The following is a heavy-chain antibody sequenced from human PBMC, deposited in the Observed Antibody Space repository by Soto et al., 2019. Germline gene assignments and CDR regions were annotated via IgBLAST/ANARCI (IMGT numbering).Heavy chain of an antibody. CDR3: AIDRVLVLVAWIGYDMDV. D-gene: IGHD2-15*01. V-gene: IGHV3-72*01. Sequence: EVQLVESGGGLVQPGGSLRLSCAASGFSFSDHFMDWVRQAPGKGLEWVGRIRNEAKSYTTEYAASVKGRFIISRDDSKVSLYLQMNSLNNVDTAVYYCAIDRVLVLVAWIGYDMDVWRQGTTVTVSS. CDR2: IRNEAKSYTT. CDR1: GFSFSDHF. J-gene: IGHJ6*02.